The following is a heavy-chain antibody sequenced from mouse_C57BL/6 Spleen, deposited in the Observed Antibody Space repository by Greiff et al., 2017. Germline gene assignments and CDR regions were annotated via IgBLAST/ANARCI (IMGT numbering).Heavy chain of an antibody. Sequence: EVQLQESGAELVRPGASVKLSCTASGFNIKDDYMHWVKQRPEQGLEWIGWIDPENGDTEYASKFQGKATITADTSSNTAYLQLSSLTSEDTAVYYCTELGPYWYFDVWGTGTTVTVSS. CDR3: TELGPYWYFDV. V-gene: IGHV14-4*01. D-gene: IGHD4-1*01. CDR1: GFNIKDDY. J-gene: IGHJ1*03. CDR2: IDPENGDT.